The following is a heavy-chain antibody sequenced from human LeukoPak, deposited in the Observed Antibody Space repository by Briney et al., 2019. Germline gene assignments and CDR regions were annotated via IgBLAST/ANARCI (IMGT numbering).Heavy chain of an antibody. V-gene: IGHV3-74*01. D-gene: IGHD3-3*01. J-gene: IGHJ3*02. Sequence: GGSLRLSCAASGFTFSSYWMHWVRQAPGKGLVWVSRINSDGSSTYYADSVKGRFTISRDNSKNTLYLQMNSLRAEDTAVYYCASYFWSGYYGDDAFDIWGQGTMVTVSS. CDR2: INSDGSST. CDR1: GFTFSSYW. CDR3: ASYFWSGYYGDDAFDI.